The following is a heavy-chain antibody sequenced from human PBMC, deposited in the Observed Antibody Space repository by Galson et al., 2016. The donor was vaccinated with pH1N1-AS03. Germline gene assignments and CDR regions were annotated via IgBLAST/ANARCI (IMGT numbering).Heavy chain of an antibody. CDR2: IYPGDSDT. D-gene: IGHD5-24*01. V-gene: IGHV5-51*01. J-gene: IGHJ4*02. CDR1: GYIFTSYW. CDR3: ARQVRDGYNDYFDY. Sequence: QSGAEVNKPGESLKISCKTSGYIFTSYWVAWVRHMPGKGLEWMGIIYPGDSDTRYSPSFQGQVTISADRSINTAYLQWSSLMASDTAIYYCARQVRDGYNDYFDYWGQGILVTVSS.